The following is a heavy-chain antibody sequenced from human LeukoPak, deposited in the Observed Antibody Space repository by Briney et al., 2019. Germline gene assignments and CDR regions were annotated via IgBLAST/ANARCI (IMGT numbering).Heavy chain of an antibody. V-gene: IGHV3-7*03. CDR3: ARGNY. Sequence: GGSLRLSCAASGFTFSSHWMSWVRQAPGKGLEWVANIKQDGSEKYYVDSVKGRFTISRDNAKNSLYLQMNSLRAEDTAVYYCARGNYWGQGTLVTASS. J-gene: IGHJ4*02. CDR2: IKQDGSEK. CDR1: GFTFSSHW.